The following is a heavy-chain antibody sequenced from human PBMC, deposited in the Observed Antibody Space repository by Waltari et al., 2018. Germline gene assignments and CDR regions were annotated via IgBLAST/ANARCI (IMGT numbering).Heavy chain of an antibody. CDR2: SYYSGST. D-gene: IGHD3-3*01. Sequence: QLQLQESGPGLVKPSETLSLTCTVPGGSISSSSYYWGWIRQPPGKGLEWIGGSYYSGSTCYNPSLKSRVTISVDTSKNQFSLKLSSVTAADTAVYYCARDMDFWSGYYTDYYMDVWGKGTTVTISS. CDR1: GGSISSSSYY. J-gene: IGHJ6*03. V-gene: IGHV4-39*07. CDR3: ARDMDFWSGYYTDYYMDV.